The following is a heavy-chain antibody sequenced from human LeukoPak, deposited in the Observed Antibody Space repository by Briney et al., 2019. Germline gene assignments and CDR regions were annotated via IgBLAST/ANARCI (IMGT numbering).Heavy chain of an antibody. J-gene: IGHJ4*02. CDR3: AKDHQWLVRCYFDY. CDR1: ACTLSAYY. D-gene: IGHD6-19*01. CDR2: ISTGGGST. Sequence: GGSLRLSCAASACTLSAYYMERVRQAPGKGLEWVSAISTGGGSTYYADSVKGRFTISRDNSKNTLYLQLNRLGAEDMAVYYCAKDHQWLVRCYFDYWGQGTLVTVSS. V-gene: IGHV3-23*01.